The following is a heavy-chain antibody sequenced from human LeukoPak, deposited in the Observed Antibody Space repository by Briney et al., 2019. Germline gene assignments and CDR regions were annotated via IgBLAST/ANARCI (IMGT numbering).Heavy chain of an antibody. CDR2: IYYSGST. CDR1: GGSISSSSCY. CDR3: ANWGGISLRIY. J-gene: IGHJ4*02. D-gene: IGHD3-10*01. V-gene: IGHV4-39*01. Sequence: SETLSLTCTVSGGSISSSSCYWGWIRQPPGKGLEWIGSIYYSGSTYYNPSLKSRVTISVDTSKNQFSLKLSSVTAADTAVYYCANWGGISLRIYWGQGTLVTVSS.